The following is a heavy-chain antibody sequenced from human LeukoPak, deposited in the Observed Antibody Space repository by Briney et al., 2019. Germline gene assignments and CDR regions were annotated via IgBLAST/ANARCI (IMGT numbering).Heavy chain of an antibody. Sequence: ASVKVSCKASGYTFTSYVISWVRQAAGPGVEWMGWISAYNGNTNYAQKLQGRVTMTTDTSTSTAYMELRSLRSDDTAVYYCARDPYDFWSGRYYYYYYMDVWGKGTTVTVSS. J-gene: IGHJ6*03. D-gene: IGHD3-3*01. V-gene: IGHV1-18*01. CDR3: ARDPYDFWSGRYYYYYYMDV. CDR1: GYTFTSYV. CDR2: ISAYNGNT.